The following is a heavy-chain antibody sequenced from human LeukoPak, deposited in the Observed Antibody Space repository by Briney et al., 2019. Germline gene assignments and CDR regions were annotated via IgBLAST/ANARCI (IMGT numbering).Heavy chain of an antibody. V-gene: IGHV1-69*04. CDR1: GGTFSSYA. Sequence: SVKVSCKASGGTFSSYAISWVRQAPGQGLEWMGRIIPILGIANYAQKFQGRVTITRNTSISTAYMELSSLRSEDTAVYYCARGKEDFWSGYQDYWGQGTLVTVSS. CDR3: ARGKEDFWSGYQDY. J-gene: IGHJ4*02. CDR2: IIPILGIA. D-gene: IGHD3-3*01.